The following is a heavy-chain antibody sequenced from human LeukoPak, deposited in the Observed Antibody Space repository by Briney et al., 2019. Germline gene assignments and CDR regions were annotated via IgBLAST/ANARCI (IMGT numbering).Heavy chain of an antibody. Sequence: GRSLRLSCAASGFTFSSYGMHWVRQAPGKRLEWVAVIWYDGSNKYYADSVKGRFTMSRDNAKSTLYLQMNSLRAEDTAVYYCVRDARYTPEWWGQGTLVTVSS. D-gene: IGHD3-3*01. V-gene: IGHV3-33*01. CDR1: GFTFSSYG. J-gene: IGHJ4*02. CDR2: IWYDGSNK. CDR3: VRDARYTPEW.